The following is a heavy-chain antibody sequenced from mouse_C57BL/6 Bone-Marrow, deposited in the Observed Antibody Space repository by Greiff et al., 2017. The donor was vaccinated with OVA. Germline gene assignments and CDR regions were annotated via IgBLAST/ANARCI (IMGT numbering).Heavy chain of an antibody. Sequence: QVQLKQSGAELVKPGASVKISCKASGYAFSSYWMNWVKQRPGKGLEWIGQIYPGDGDTNYNGKFKGKATLTADKSSSTAYMQLSSLTSEDSAVYFCAPLITTVVGPSFDYWGQGTTLTVSS. D-gene: IGHD1-1*01. CDR3: APLITTVVGPSFDY. J-gene: IGHJ2*01. V-gene: IGHV1-80*01. CDR1: GYAFSSYW. CDR2: IYPGDGDT.